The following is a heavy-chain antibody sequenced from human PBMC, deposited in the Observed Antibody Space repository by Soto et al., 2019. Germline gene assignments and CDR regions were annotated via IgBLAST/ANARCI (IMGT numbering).Heavy chain of an antibody. D-gene: IGHD3-16*01. J-gene: IGHJ4*02. V-gene: IGHV1-24*01. CDR1: GHTVTDLS. CDR3: PTQNTRTALTLSGLIIAALYV. CDR2: FDREDGET. Sequence: GASVKVSCKVSGHTVTDLSMHWVRLAPGRGLEWMGRFDREDGETIYAEKFQGRLTMTDHASTDAAYIELTSLTFEYTPLYYSPTQNTRTALTLSGLIIAALYVGGQRTLLTVPP.